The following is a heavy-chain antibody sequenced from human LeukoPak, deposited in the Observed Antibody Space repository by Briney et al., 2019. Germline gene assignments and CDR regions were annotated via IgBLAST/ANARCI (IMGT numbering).Heavy chain of an antibody. CDR1: GFTFSSYE. D-gene: IGHD3-10*01. CDR3: ARDIGFGEFNWFDP. Sequence: PGGSLRLSCAASGFTFSSYEMNWVRQAPGKGLEWVSYISSSGSTTYYADSVKGRFTISRDNAKNSLYLQMNSLRAEDTAVYYCARDIGFGEFNWFDPWGQGTLVTVSS. J-gene: IGHJ5*02. V-gene: IGHV3-48*03. CDR2: ISSSGSTT.